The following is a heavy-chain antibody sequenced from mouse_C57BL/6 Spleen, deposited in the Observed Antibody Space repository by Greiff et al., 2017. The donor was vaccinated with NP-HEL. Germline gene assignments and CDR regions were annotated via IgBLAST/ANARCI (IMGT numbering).Heavy chain of an antibody. CDR3: TGEYYDYDEWYFDV. Sequence: EVKLEESGGGLVQPGGSMKLSCVASGFTFSNYWMNWVRQSPEKGLEWVAQIRLKSDNYATHYAESVKGRFTISRDDSKSSVYLQMNNLRAEDTGIYYCTGEYYDYDEWYFDVWGTGTTVTVSS. V-gene: IGHV6-3*01. CDR1: GFTFSNYW. CDR2: IRLKSDNYAT. D-gene: IGHD2-4*01. J-gene: IGHJ1*03.